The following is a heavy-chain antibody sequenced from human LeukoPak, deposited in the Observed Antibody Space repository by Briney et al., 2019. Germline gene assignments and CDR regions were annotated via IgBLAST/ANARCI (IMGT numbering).Heavy chain of an antibody. CDR2: ISSSSSYT. CDR1: GFTFSDYY. J-gene: IGHJ6*04. Sequence: PGGSLRLSCAASGFTFSDYYMCWIRQAPGKGLEWVSYISSSSSYTNYADSVKGRFTISRDNAKNSLYLQMNSLRAEDTAVYYCARSLIVANPLDVWGKGTTVTVSS. V-gene: IGHV3-11*06. D-gene: IGHD5-12*01. CDR3: ARSLIVANPLDV.